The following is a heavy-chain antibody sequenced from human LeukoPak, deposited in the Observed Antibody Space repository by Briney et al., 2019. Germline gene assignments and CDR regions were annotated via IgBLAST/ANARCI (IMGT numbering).Heavy chain of an antibody. V-gene: IGHV3-21*01. CDR1: GFTFSSYS. D-gene: IGHD3-22*01. CDR3: ARAARKYHYDSSGYYYFDY. J-gene: IGHJ4*02. Sequence: SGGSLRLSCAASGFTFSSYSMNWVRQAPGKGLEWVSSISSSSSYIYYADSVKGRFTISRDNAKNSLYLQMNSLRAEDTAVYYCARAARKYHYDSSGYYYFDYWGQGTLDPVSS. CDR2: ISSSSSYI.